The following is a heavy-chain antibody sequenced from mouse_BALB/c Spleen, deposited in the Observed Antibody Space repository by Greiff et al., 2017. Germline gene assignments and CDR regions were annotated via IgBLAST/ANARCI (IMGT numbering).Heavy chain of an antibody. D-gene: IGHD1-1*01. V-gene: IGHV6-6*02. CDR3: TRKYGSSGWYFDV. CDR1: GFTFSNYW. J-gene: IGHJ1*01. CDR2: IRLKSNNYAT. Sequence: EVKVEESGGGLVQPGGSMKLSCVASGFTFSNYWMNWVRQSPEKGLEWVAEIRLKSNNYATHYAESVKGRFTISRDDSKSSVYLQMNNLRAEDTGIYYCTRKYGSSGWYFDVWGAGTTVTVSS.